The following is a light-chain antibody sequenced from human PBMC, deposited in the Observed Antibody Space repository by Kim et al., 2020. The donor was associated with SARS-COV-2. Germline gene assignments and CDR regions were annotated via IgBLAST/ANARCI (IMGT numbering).Light chain of an antibody. CDR2: KAS. CDR3: QQYNSYSYT. J-gene: IGKJ1*01. V-gene: IGKV1-5*03. Sequence: DIQMTQSPSTLSASVGDRVTITCRASQSINNWLAWYHQKPGKAPKLLIYKASTLESGVPSSFSGSGSGTEFTLTISSLQPDDFATYYCQQYNSYSYTFGQGTKVDIK. CDR1: QSINNW.